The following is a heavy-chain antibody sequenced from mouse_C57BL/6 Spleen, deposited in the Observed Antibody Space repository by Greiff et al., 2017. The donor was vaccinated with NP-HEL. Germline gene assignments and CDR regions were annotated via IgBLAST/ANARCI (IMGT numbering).Heavy chain of an antibody. CDR3: ARSEGIYYGNYWFAY. J-gene: IGHJ3*01. CDR2: IDPSDSYT. V-gene: IGHV1-50*01. D-gene: IGHD2-1*01. CDR1: GYTFTSYW. Sequence: QVQLQQPGAELVKPGASVKLSCKASGYTFTSYWMQWVKQRPGQGLEWIGEIDPSDSYTNYNQKFKGKATLTVDKSSRTAYLQLSSLTSEYSAVDYCARSEGIYYGNYWFAYWGKGTLVTVSA.